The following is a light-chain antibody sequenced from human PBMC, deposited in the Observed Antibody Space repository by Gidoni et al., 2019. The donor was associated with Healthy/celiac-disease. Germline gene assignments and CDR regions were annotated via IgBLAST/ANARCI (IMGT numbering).Light chain of an antibody. V-gene: IGLV3-1*01. J-gene: IGLJ2*01. CDR1: KLGDKY. Sequence: SYHLTQPPSVSVSPGQKASITCPGDKLGDKYACWYQQKPGQSPVLVIYQDSKRPSGIPERFSGSNSGNTATLTISGTQAMDEADYYCQAWDSSTVVFGGGTKLTVL. CDR2: QDS. CDR3: QAWDSSTVV.